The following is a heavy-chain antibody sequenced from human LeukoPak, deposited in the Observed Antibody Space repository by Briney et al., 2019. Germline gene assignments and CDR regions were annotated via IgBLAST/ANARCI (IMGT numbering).Heavy chain of an antibody. J-gene: IGHJ4*02. CDR2: ISYTGNT. D-gene: IGHD3-22*01. CDR1: SGSISSYF. V-gene: IGHV4-59*01. Sequence: SETLSLTCTVSSGSISSYFWTWIRQPPGKGLEWIGYISYTGNTNYNPSLKSRVTISVDTTKNQLSLKLTSVTAADTAVYYCARVGNISGYNPPKNWGQGTLVTVSS. CDR3: ARVGNISGYNPPKN.